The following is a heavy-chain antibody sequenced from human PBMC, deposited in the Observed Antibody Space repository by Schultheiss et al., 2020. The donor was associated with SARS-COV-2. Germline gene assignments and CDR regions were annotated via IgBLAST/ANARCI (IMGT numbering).Heavy chain of an antibody. J-gene: IGHJ3*02. V-gene: IGHV4-59*12. CDR1: GGSISYYY. D-gene: IGHD3-10*01. CDR2: INHSGST. CDR3: ARDSGRGDAFDI. Sequence: SETLSLTCSVSGGSISYYYWTWIRQPPGKGLEWIGEINHSGSTNYNPSLKSRVTISVDRSKNQFSLKLSSVTAADTAVYYCARDSGRGDAFDIWGQGTMVTVSS.